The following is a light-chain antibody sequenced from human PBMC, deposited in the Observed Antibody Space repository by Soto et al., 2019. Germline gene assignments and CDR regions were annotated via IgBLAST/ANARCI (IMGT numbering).Light chain of an antibody. CDR1: QSFSSY. CDR2: DAS. V-gene: IGKV3-11*01. CDR3: QQRSNYLT. Sequence: EIVLTQSPATLSLSPGERATLSCRASQSFSSYLAWYQQKPGQAPRLLIYDASNRATGIPARFSGSGSGTDFTLTISSLETEDFAVYYCQQRSNYLTFGGGTRVDIX. J-gene: IGKJ4*01.